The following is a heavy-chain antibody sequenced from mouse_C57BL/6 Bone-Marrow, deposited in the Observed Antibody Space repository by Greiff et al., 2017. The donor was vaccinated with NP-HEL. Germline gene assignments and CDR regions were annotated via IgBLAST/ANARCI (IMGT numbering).Heavy chain of an antibody. CDR1: GYTFTSYW. V-gene: IGHV1-50*01. CDR2: IDPSDSYT. D-gene: IGHD2-3*01. Sequence: VQLQQPGAELVKPGASVKLSCKASGYTFTSYWMQWVKQRPGQGLEWIGEIDPSDSYTNYIQQFKGKATLTVDTSSSTAYMQLSSLTSEDSAVYYCARDGYYWYFDVWGTGTTVTVSS. J-gene: IGHJ1*03. CDR3: ARDGYYWYFDV.